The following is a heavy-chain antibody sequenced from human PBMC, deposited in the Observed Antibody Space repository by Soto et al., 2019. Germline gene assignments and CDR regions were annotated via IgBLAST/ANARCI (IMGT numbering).Heavy chain of an antibody. CDR2: ITYDGSNK. V-gene: IGHV3-30-3*01. Sequence: WGSLRLSCAASGFTFRSYAMHWVRQAPGKGLEWVAVITYDGSNKYYADSVKGRFTISRDNSKNTLYLQMNSLRAEDTAVYYCARDWVYSSGWLLDYLGQGTLVTVSS. CDR1: GFTFRSYA. CDR3: ARDWVYSSGWLLDY. J-gene: IGHJ4*02. D-gene: IGHD6-19*01.